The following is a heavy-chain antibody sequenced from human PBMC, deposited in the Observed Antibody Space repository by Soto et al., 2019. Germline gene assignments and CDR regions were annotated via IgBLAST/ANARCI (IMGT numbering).Heavy chain of an antibody. V-gene: IGHV3-23*01. CDR2: ISGSGGST. J-gene: IGHJ4*02. D-gene: IGHD3-3*01. CDR3: AKGEFGVVTGADNDY. Sequence: EVQLLESGGGLVQPGGSLRLSCAASGFTFSSYAMSWVRQAPGKGLEWVSAISGSGGSTYYADSVKGRITISRDNSKNKLYLQMNSLRAEDTAVYYCAKGEFGVVTGADNDYWGQGTLVTVSS. CDR1: GFTFSSYA.